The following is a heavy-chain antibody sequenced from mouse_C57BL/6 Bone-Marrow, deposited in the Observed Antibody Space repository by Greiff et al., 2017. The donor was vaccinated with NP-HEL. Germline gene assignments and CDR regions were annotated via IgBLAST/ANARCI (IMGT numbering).Heavy chain of an antibody. CDR2: ISYDGSN. J-gene: IGHJ2*01. D-gene: IGHD2-5*01. CDR1: GYSITSGYY. V-gene: IGHV3-6*01. CDR3: ARDRLPDYYSNYLYYFDY. Sequence: EVQLQESGPGLVKPSQSLSLTCSVTGYSITSGYYWNWIRQFPGNKLEWMGYISYDGSNNYNPSLKNRISITRDTSKNQFFLKLNSVTTEDTATYYCARDRLPDYYSNYLYYFDYWSQGTTLTVSS.